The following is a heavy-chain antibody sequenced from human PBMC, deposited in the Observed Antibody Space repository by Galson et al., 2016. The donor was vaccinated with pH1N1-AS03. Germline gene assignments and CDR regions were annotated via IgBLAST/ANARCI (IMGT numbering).Heavy chain of an antibody. CDR1: GYNFVTYG. Sequence: SVKASCKASGYNFVTYGITWVRQGPGQGLEWMGWINPYSTNTNHAKKVQDRVTMTADTSTTTAHLDLRNLGSDDTAVYYCARVVAGRPFLIDYWGQGTLVIVSS. CDR2: INPYSTNT. CDR3: ARVVAGRPFLIDY. D-gene: IGHD6-6*01. J-gene: IGHJ4*02. V-gene: IGHV1-18*01.